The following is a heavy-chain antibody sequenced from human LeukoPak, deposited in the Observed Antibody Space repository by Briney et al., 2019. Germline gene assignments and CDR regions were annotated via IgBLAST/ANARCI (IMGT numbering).Heavy chain of an antibody. CDR2: INPSGGST. Sequence: GASVKVSCKASGYTFTSYYMHWVRQAPGQGLEWMGIINPSGGSTSYAQKFQGRVTMTRDTSTSTGYMELSSLRSEDTAVYYCARDPGYCSGGSCYNAFYFDYWGQGTLVTVSS. D-gene: IGHD2-15*01. J-gene: IGHJ4*02. V-gene: IGHV1-46*01. CDR1: GYTFTSYY. CDR3: ARDPGYCSGGSCYNAFYFDY.